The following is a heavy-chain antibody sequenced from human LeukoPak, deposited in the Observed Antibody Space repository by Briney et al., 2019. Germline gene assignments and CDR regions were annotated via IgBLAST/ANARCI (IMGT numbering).Heavy chain of an antibody. CDR3: AREGVVPADPLDY. CDR1: GFTFSSYW. CDR2: SNSDGSST. J-gene: IGHJ4*02. D-gene: IGHD2-2*01. V-gene: IGHV3-74*01. Sequence: PGGSLRLSCAASGFTFSSYWMHWVRQAPGKGLVWVSRSNSDGSSTSYADSVKGRFAISRDNAKNTLYLQMNSLRAEDTAVYYCAREGVVPADPLDYWGQGTLVTVSS.